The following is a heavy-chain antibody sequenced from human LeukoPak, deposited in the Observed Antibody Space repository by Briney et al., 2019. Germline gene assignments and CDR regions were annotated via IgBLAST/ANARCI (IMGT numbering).Heavy chain of an antibody. CDR1: GGSISSYY. D-gene: IGHD4-17*01. V-gene: IGHV4-59*08. CDR3: ARHLDYGAYIENAFDI. Sequence: SETLSLTCTVFGGSISSYYWSWIRQPPGKGLEWIGYIFYSGSTNYNPSLKSRVTISVDTSKNQFSLKLSSVTAADTAVYYCARHLDYGAYIENAFDIWGQGTMVTVSS. CDR2: IFYSGST. J-gene: IGHJ3*02.